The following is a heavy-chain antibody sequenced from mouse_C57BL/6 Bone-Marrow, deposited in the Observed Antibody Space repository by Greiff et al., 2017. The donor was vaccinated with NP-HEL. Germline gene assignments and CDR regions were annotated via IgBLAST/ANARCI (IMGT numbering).Heavy chain of an antibody. CDR2: IYPGSGST. Sequence: QVQLKESGAELVKPGASVKMSCKASGYTFTSYWITWVKQRPGQGLEWIGDIYPGSGSTNYNEKFKSKATLTVDTSSSTAYMQLSSLTSEDSAVYYCASPFITTVGGDYWGQGTTLTVSS. CDR1: GYTFTSYW. J-gene: IGHJ2*01. V-gene: IGHV1-55*01. CDR3: ASPFITTVGGDY. D-gene: IGHD1-1*01.